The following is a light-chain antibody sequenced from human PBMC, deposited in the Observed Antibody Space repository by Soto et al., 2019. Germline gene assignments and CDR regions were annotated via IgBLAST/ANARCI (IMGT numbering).Light chain of an antibody. Sequence: DIQMTQSPSSLSASVGDRVTITCRASQTISNYLNWYQQKPGKAPVLLIYDASSLESGVPSRFSGSGSGTEFTLTISSLQPDDFATYYCQQYNSYGTFGQGTKVAIK. CDR1: QTISNY. J-gene: IGKJ1*01. V-gene: IGKV1-5*01. CDR2: DAS. CDR3: QQYNSYGT.